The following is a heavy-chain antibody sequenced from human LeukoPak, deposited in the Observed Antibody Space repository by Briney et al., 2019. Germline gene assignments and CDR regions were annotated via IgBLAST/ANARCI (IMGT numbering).Heavy chain of an antibody. CDR1: GFTFSSYE. CDR3: ARDYWLDYSSSP. Sequence: GGSLRLSCVAPGFTFSSYEMNWVRQAPGKGLEWVSYISSSGSTIYYADSVKGRFTISRDNAKNSLYLQMNSLRAEDTAVYYCARDYWLDYSSSPWGQGTLVTVSS. D-gene: IGHD6-6*01. V-gene: IGHV3-48*03. J-gene: IGHJ4*02. CDR2: ISSSGSTI.